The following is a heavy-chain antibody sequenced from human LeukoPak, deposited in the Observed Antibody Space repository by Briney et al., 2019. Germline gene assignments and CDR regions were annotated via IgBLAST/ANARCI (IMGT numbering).Heavy chain of an antibody. J-gene: IGHJ1*01. CDR2: IYYSGRT. V-gene: IGHV4-39*01. CDR1: GDSVSRSDSY. D-gene: IGHD3-22*01. Sequence: SETLSLTCTIFGDSVSRSDSYWDWIRQPPGKGLEWIGTIYYSGRTYYSPSLKSRVTLSVDMSNNQFSLTLSSVTAADTALYFCARRRYYDSSGYLEWGRGTLVTVSS. CDR3: ARRRYYDSSGYLE.